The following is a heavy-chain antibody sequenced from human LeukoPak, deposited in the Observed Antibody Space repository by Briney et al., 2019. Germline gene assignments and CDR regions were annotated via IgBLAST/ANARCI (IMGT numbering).Heavy chain of an antibody. CDR2: INPNSGGT. Sequence: ASVKVSCKASGYTFTGYYMHWVRQAPGQGLEWMGWINPNSGGTNYAQKFQGRVTMTRDTSISTAYMELSRLRSDDTAVYYCASSTDPVVVVAATPRAAFDIWGQGTVVTVSS. CDR1: GYTFTGYY. D-gene: IGHD2-15*01. V-gene: IGHV1-2*02. CDR3: ASSTDPVVVVAATPRAAFDI. J-gene: IGHJ3*02.